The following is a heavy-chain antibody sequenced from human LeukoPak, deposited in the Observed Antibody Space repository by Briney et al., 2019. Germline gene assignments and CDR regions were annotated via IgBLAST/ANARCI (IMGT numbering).Heavy chain of an antibody. CDR1: GFTFSSYG. V-gene: IGHV3-30*02. J-gene: IGHJ4*02. CDR2: IRYDGGNK. D-gene: IGHD3-22*01. Sequence: GGSLRLSCAASGFTFSSYGMHWVRQAPGKGLEWVAFIRYDGGNKYYADSVKGRFTISRDNSKNTLYLQMNSLRAEDTAVYYCASDPDMIVVVESDYWGQGTLVTVSS. CDR3: ASDPDMIVVVESDY.